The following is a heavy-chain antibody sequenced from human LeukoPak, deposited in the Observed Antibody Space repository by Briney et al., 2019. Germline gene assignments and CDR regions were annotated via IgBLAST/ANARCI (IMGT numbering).Heavy chain of an antibody. CDR2: ISGSGDST. Sequence: GGSLRLSCAASGFIFSSYAMSWVRQAPGKGLEWVSAISGSGDSTYYADSVKGRFTISRDNSKNTLYLQMNSLRVEDTAIYYCAKDSTIAAAGREFDYWGQGTLVTVSS. D-gene: IGHD6-13*01. J-gene: IGHJ4*02. V-gene: IGHV3-23*01. CDR3: AKDSTIAAAGREFDY. CDR1: GFIFSSYA.